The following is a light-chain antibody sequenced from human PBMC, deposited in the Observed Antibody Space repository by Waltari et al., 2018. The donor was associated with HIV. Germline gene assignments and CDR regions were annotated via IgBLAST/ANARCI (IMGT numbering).Light chain of an antibody. V-gene: IGLV1-40*01. CDR3: QSYDMSQSGSLV. CDR2: DNN. J-gene: IGLJ2*01. Sequence: QSVLTQPPSVSGAPGQRVTIVCTAPRSNIGAGLDVHWSQQIPGNAPKLLIYDNNIRPSGVPDRFSGSKSGTSASLAITGLQSEDEADYYCQSYDMSQSGSLVFGGGTKLTVL. CDR1: RSNIGAGLD.